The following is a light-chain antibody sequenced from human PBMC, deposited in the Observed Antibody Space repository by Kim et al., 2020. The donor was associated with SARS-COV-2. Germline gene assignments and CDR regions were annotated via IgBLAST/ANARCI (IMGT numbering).Light chain of an antibody. V-gene: IGKV1-27*01. J-gene: IGKJ5*01. CDR2: GAS. CDR1: QGISNY. Sequence: DIQMTQSPSSLSASVGDRVTITCRASQGISNYLAWYQQKSGKVPKLLIYGASTLQSGVPSRFSGSGSGTDFTLTISSPQAEDVATYYCQKYNSAPFTFGQGTRLEIK. CDR3: QKYNSAPFT.